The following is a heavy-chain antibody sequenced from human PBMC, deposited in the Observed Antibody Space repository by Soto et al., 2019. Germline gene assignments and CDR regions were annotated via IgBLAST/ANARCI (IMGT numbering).Heavy chain of an antibody. Sequence: PSETLSLTCAVYGGSFSGYYWSWIRQPPGKGLEWIGKINYSRSTNYSSSLKSRVTLSVDTSKNQFSLRLSSVTAADTAVYYCARHGHWAPLDDWGQGTLVTVSS. V-gene: IGHV4-34*01. CDR2: INYSRST. CDR3: ARHGHWAPLDD. CDR1: GGSFSGYY. J-gene: IGHJ4*02. D-gene: IGHD3-16*01.